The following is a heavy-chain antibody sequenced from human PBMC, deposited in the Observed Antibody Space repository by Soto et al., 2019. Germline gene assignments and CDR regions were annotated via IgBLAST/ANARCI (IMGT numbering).Heavy chain of an antibody. CDR1: GFTFSGYS. Sequence: PGRSLTRSCAASGFTFSGYSVNWVRQAPGKGLEWVSYISSGSKTTYYAESVKGRFTVYRDNAKNSQYLQMNSLRAEDTAVYYCARPPTVLYDSSAYHWGQGTLVNVSS. D-gene: IGHD3-22*01. CDR2: ISSGSKTT. J-gene: IGHJ5*02. V-gene: IGHV3-48*01. CDR3: ARPPTVLYDSSAYH.